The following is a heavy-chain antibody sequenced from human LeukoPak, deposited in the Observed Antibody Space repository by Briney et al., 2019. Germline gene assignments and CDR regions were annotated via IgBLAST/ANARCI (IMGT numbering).Heavy chain of an antibody. D-gene: IGHD1-26*01. CDR2: ISYDGSNE. CDR3: AKDRSGCYSGDYFFDS. J-gene: IGHJ4*02. V-gene: IGHV3-30*18. Sequence: GGSLRLSCAASGFTFSNYGMHWVRQAPGKGLEWVAVISYDGSNEYYADSVKGRFTISRDISKNTLYLQMSSLRAEDTAVYYCAKDRSGCYSGDYFFDSWGQGTLVTVSS. CDR1: GFTFSNYG.